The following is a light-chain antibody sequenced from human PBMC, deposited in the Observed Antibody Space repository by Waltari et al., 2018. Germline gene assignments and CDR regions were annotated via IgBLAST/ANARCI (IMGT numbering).Light chain of an antibody. CDR3: QQYNSYPWT. CDR1: QSISSW. J-gene: IGKJ1*01. Sequence: DIQMTQSPSTLSASVGDRVTITCRASQSISSWLAWYQQKPGKAPKLLTYKASSLKSGVPSRFSGSGSGTEFTLTISSLQPDDFATYYCQQYNSYPWTFGQGTKVEIK. CDR2: KAS. V-gene: IGKV1-5*03.